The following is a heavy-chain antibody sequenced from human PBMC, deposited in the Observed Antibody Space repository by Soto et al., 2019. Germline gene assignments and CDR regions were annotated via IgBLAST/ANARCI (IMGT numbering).Heavy chain of an antibody. Sequence: GGSLRLSCAASGFTFSSYAMSWVRQAPGKGLEWVSAISGSGGSTYYADSVKGRFTITRDNSKNTLYLQMNSLRAEDTAVYYCAKVEQCLVKLVYYYMDVWGKGTTVTVSS. CDR1: GFTFSSYA. J-gene: IGHJ6*03. D-gene: IGHD6-19*01. CDR2: ISGSGGST. CDR3: AKVEQCLVKLVYYYMDV. V-gene: IGHV3-23*01.